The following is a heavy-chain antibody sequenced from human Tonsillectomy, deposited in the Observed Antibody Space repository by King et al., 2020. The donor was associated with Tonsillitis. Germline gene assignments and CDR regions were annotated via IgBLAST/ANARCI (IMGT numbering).Heavy chain of an antibody. J-gene: IGHJ6*03. CDR1: GGSISSGSYY. CDR3: ARESPPHCSSTSCAPAYYYYYYMDV. Sequence: PLQESGPGLVKPSQTLSLTCTVSGGSISSGSYYWSWIRQPAGQGLEWIGRIYTSGSTNYNPSLKSRVTMSVDTSKNQFSLKLSSVTAADTAVYYCARESPPHCSSTSCAPAYYYYYYMDVWGKGTTVTVSS. V-gene: IGHV4-61*02. CDR2: IYTSGST. D-gene: IGHD2-2*01.